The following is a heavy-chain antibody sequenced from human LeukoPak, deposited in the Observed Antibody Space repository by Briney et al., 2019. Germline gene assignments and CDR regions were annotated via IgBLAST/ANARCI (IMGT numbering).Heavy chain of an antibody. Sequence: WASVKVSCKASGYTFTAYCMHWVRQAPGQGLEWMGWINPNSGGTNYAQKFQGRVTMTRDTSISTAYMELSRLRSDDTAVYYCARDYYDSSGFGAFDIWGQRTMVSVSS. CDR1: GYTFTAYC. CDR3: ARDYYDSSGFGAFDI. J-gene: IGHJ3*02. D-gene: IGHD3-22*01. V-gene: IGHV1-2*02. CDR2: INPNSGGT.